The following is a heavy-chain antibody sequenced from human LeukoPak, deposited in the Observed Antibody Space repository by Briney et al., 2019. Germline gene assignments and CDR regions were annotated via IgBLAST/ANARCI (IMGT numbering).Heavy chain of an antibody. CDR1: GASISSGSYY. J-gene: IGHJ4*02. CDR2: IYTSGST. V-gene: IGHV4-61*02. CDR3: ARDYSGSGNYFGY. D-gene: IGHD3-10*01. Sequence: PSQTLSLTCTVSGASISSGSYYWSWIRQPAGKGLEWIGRIYTSGSTNCNPSLKSRVTISVDTSKNQFSLKLSSVTAADTAVYYCARDYSGSGNYFGYWGQGTLVTVSS.